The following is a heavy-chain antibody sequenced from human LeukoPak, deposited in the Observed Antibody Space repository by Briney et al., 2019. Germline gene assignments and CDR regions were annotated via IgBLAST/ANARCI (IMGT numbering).Heavy chain of an antibody. Sequence: PSETLSLTCTVSGGSISSYYWSWIRQPAGKGLEWIGRIYTSGSTNYNPSLKSRVTMSVDTSKNQFSLKLSSVTAADTAVYYCARDGDSGYDLNWFDPWGQGTLVTVSS. V-gene: IGHV4-4*07. D-gene: IGHD5-12*01. J-gene: IGHJ5*02. CDR1: GGSISSYY. CDR2: IYTSGST. CDR3: ARDGDSGYDLNWFDP.